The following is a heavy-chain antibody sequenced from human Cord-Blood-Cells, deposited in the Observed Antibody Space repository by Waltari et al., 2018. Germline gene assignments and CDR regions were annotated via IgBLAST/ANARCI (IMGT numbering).Heavy chain of an antibody. D-gene: IGHD3-22*01. Sequence: QVQLVESGGGVVQPGRSLRLSCAASGFTFSSYAMHWVRQAPGKGLEWVAVISYDGRNKYYADSVKGRFTISRDNSKNALYLQMNSLRAEDTAVYYCARAGYDSSGYYFDYWGQGTLVTVSS. CDR2: ISYDGRNK. CDR1: GFTFSSYA. V-gene: IGHV3-30*04. J-gene: IGHJ4*02. CDR3: ARAGYDSSGYYFDY.